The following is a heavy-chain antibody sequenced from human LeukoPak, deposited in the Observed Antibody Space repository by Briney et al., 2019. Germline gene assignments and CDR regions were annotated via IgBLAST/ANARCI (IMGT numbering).Heavy chain of an antibody. V-gene: IGHV1-2*04. CDR2: INPNSGGT. J-gene: IGHJ4*02. Sequence: ASVKVSCKASGYTVTSYYMHWVRQAPGQGLEWMGWINPNSGGTNYAQKFQGWVTMTRDTSISTAYMELSRLRSDDTAVYYCARGVHTDYGGNSGSFDYWGQGTLVTVSS. CDR3: ARGVHTDYGGNSGSFDY. D-gene: IGHD4-23*01. CDR1: GYTVTSYY.